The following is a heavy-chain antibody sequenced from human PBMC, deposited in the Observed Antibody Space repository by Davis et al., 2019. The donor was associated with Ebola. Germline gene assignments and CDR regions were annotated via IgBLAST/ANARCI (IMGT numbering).Heavy chain of an antibody. J-gene: IGHJ5*02. Sequence: MPSETLSLTCTVSGGSIISSSSYWGWIRQPPRKVLEWIGYIYYSGSTYYNPSLKSRVTISVDTSKNQFSLKLSSVTAADTAVYYCARPPTYSGYDLWGQGTLVTVSS. CDR1: GGSIISSSSY. CDR2: IYYSGST. D-gene: IGHD5-12*01. CDR3: ARPPTYSGYDL. V-gene: IGHV4-39*01.